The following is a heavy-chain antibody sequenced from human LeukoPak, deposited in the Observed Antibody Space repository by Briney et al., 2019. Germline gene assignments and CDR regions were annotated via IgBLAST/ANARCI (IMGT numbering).Heavy chain of an antibody. Sequence: PSETLSLTCTVSGGSISSGSYYWSWIRQPAGKGLEWIGYIYYSGSTNYNPSLKSRVTISVDTSKNQFSLKLSSVTAADTAVYYCARGSWWGSYYWGQGTLVTVSS. CDR3: ARGSWWGSYY. V-gene: IGHV4-61*10. CDR2: IYYSGST. D-gene: IGHD2-21*01. CDR1: GGSISSGSYY. J-gene: IGHJ4*02.